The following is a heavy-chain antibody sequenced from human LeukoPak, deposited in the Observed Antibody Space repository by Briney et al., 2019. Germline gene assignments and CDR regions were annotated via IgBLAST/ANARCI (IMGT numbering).Heavy chain of an antibody. CDR1: GFTFSAYA. Sequence: QPGGALRLSCSSSGFTFSAYAMHWLRQAPGKGLEYVSSIGNSGTNTYYADSGKGRFTVCRDNSNNTLYLQMTTMRPEDTAVYYCVSPLAGPTTSWSQPGYFDLWGRGTLVTVSS. CDR3: VSPLAGPTTSWSQPGYFDL. V-gene: IGHV3-64D*06. D-gene: IGHD2-2*01. J-gene: IGHJ2*01. CDR2: IGNSGTNT.